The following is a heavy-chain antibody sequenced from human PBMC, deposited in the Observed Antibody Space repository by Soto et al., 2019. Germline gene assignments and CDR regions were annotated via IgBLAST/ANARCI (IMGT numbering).Heavy chain of an antibody. CDR2: IKPSGGST. J-gene: IGHJ4*02. CDR1: GYTFTSYY. D-gene: IGHD4-17*01. V-gene: IGHV1-46*01. CDR3: ATIHYGGNPVALNY. Sequence: QVQLVQSGAEVKKPGASVKVSCKASGYTFTSYYMHWVRQAPGQGLEWMGIIKPSGGSTSYAQKYQAGVTMTRDTSTRTVYMELSSLRSEDTAVYCCATIHYGGNPVALNYWGQGTLVTVSS.